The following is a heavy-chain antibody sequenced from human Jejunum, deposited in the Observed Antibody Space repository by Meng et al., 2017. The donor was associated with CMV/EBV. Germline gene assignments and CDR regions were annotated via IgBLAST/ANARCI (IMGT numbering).Heavy chain of an antibody. D-gene: IGHD6-6*01. CDR1: FSSYA. Sequence: FSSYAMGWVRQAPGEGLEWVSSISSGGSTYYADSVKGRFTISRDNSKDTLYLQINSLRVEDTAVYYCAKRIEARRMRLNYYGMDVWGRGTTVTVSS. CDR3: AKRIEARRMRLNYYGMDV. CDR2: ISSGGST. V-gene: IGHV3-23*01. J-gene: IGHJ6*02.